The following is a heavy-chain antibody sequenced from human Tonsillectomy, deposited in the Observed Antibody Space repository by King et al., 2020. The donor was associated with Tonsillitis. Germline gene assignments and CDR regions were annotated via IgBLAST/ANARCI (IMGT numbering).Heavy chain of an antibody. CDR2: ISYDESNK. CDR1: GFTFSSYS. J-gene: IGHJ4*02. D-gene: IGHD6-19*01. V-gene: IGHV3-30*01. CDR3: ARVVRSSGWSYYFDY. Sequence: VQLVESGGGVVQPGRSLRLSCGASGFTFSSYSMHWVRQAPGKGLEWGAVISYDESNKYYVDSVKGRFTISRDNSKNRLYLQMNSLRAEDTAVYYCARVVRSSGWSYYFDYWGQGTLVTVSS.